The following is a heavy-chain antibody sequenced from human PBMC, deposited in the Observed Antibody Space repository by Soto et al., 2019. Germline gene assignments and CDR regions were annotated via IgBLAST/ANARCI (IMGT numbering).Heavy chain of an antibody. CDR1: GYTFTSYG. J-gene: IGHJ3*02. D-gene: IGHD5-18*01. V-gene: IGHV1-69*04. Sequence: SVKVSCKASGYTFTSYGISWVRQAPGQGLEWMGRISPILGKTNYAQKFQGRVTITADKSTSTAYMELSSLRSEDTAVYYCARDGYGDRDAFDIWGQGTMVTVSS. CDR3: ARDGYGDRDAFDI. CDR2: ISPILGKT.